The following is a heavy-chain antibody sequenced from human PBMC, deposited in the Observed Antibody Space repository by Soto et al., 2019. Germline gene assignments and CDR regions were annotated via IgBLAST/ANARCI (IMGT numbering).Heavy chain of an antibody. CDR1: GGSISSYY. Sequence: SETLSLTCTVSGGSISSYYWSWIRQPPGKGLEWIGYIYYSGSTNYNPSLKSRVTISVDTSKNQFSLKLSSVTAADTAVYYCARDDYSSGVFDIWGQGTMVTVSS. V-gene: IGHV4-59*01. CDR3: ARDDYSSGVFDI. CDR2: IYYSGST. D-gene: IGHD6-19*01. J-gene: IGHJ3*02.